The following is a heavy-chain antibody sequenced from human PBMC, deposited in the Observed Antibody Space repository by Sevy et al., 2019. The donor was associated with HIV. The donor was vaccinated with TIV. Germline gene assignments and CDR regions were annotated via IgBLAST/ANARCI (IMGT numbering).Heavy chain of an antibody. CDR3: ARDVRGEGIRPGDLDY. J-gene: IGHJ4*02. CDR1: GFTFSDYG. V-gene: IGHV3-33*01. D-gene: IGHD3-10*02. Sequence: GGSLRLSCAASGFTFSDYGMQWVRQAPGKGLEWVAVIWNDGSNKYYADSVKGRFTTSRDNSSNTLDLQMNGLRAEDTAVYYCARDVRGEGIRPGDLDYWGQGTLVTVSS. CDR2: IWNDGSNK.